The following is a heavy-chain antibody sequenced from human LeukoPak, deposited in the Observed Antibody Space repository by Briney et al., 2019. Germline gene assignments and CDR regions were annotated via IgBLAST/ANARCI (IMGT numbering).Heavy chain of an antibody. CDR3: ATDLVPRRRTGYYGSGYDWFDP. Sequence: GASVKVSCKVSGYTLTELSMHWVRQAPGKGLEWRGGFDPENGETIYAQKFQGRVTMTEDTSTDTAYMELSSLRSEETVMYYCATDLVPRRRTGYYGSGYDWFDPWGQGTLVTVSS. J-gene: IGHJ5*02. CDR1: GYTLTELS. V-gene: IGHV1-24*01. CDR2: FDPENGET. D-gene: IGHD3-10*01.